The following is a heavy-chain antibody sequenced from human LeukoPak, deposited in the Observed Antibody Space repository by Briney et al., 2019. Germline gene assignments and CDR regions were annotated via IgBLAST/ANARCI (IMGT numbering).Heavy chain of an antibody. CDR1: GYTFTNYD. J-gene: IGHJ4*02. CDR2: IIPIFGTA. D-gene: IGHD2-21*02. Sequence: EASVKVSCKASGYTFTNYDISWVRQAPGQGLEWMGGIIPIFGTANYAQKFQGRVTITADKSTSTAYMELSSLRSEDTAVYYCARDGDCGGDCYLDYWGQGTLVTVSS. V-gene: IGHV1-69*06. CDR3: ARDGDCGGDCYLDY.